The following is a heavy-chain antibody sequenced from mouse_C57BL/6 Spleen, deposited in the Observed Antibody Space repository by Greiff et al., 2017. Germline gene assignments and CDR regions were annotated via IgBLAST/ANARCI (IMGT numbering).Heavy chain of an antibody. CDR1: GYTFTDYN. J-gene: IGHJ4*01. CDR2: INPNYGGT. Sequence: EVQLQQSGPELVKPGASVKMSCKASGYTFTDYNMHWVKQSHGKSLEWIGYINPNYGGTSYNQKFKGKATLTVNKSSSTAYMELRSLTSEDSAVYYCARSQSPYYGSSHEAYAMDYWGQGTSVTVSS. V-gene: IGHV1-22*01. CDR3: ARSQSPYYGSSHEAYAMDY. D-gene: IGHD1-1*01.